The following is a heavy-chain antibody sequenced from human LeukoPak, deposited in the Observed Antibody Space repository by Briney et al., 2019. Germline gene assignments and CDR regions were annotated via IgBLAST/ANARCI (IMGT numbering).Heavy chain of an antibody. V-gene: IGHV1-2*02. Sequence: ASVKVSCKASGYTFTGYYMHWVRRAPGQGLEWMGWINPNSGGTNYAQKFQGRVTMTEDTSTDTAYMELSSLRSEDTAVYYCATGRPPMVRGAVGMDVWGQGTTVTVSS. CDR1: GYTFTGYY. CDR2: INPNSGGT. D-gene: IGHD3-10*01. CDR3: ATGRPPMVRGAVGMDV. J-gene: IGHJ6*02.